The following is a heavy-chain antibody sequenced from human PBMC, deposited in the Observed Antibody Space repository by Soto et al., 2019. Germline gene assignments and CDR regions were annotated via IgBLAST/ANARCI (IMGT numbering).Heavy chain of an antibody. CDR3: ARDGTLYDSSAYYYVY. V-gene: IGHV1-69*13. Sequence: SVKVSGKASGGTFSSSAINWVRQAPGQGLEWMGGIVPVFGKANYAQKFQGRVTITADESTSTGYMELRSLTSEDTAVYYCARDGTLYDSSAYYYVYWGQGTLVTVSS. J-gene: IGHJ4*02. D-gene: IGHD3-22*01. CDR2: IVPVFGKA. CDR1: GGTFSSSA.